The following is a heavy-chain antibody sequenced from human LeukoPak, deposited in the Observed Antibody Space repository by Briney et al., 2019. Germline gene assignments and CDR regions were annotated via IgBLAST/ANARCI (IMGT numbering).Heavy chain of an antibody. CDR2: INHSGST. J-gene: IGHJ5*02. V-gene: IGHV4-34*01. D-gene: IGHD4-17*01. CDR3: ARRTVTTPPPRPYNWFDP. Sequence: PSETLSLTCAVYGGSFSGYYWSWIRQPPGKGLEWIGEINHSGSTNYNPSLKSRVTISVDTSKNQFSLKLSSVTAADTAVYYCARRTVTTPPPRPYNWFDPWGQGILVTVSS. CDR1: GGSFSGYY.